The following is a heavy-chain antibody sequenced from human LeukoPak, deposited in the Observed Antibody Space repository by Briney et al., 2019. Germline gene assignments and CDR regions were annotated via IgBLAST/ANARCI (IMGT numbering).Heavy chain of an antibody. CDR1: GYTFTNYT. V-gene: IGHV7-4-1*02. CDR3: TRGRDTTGYFVY. J-gene: IGHJ4*02. D-gene: IGHD3-22*01. CDR2: IDTNTGNP. Sequence: ASVTVSCTASGYTFTNYTINWVRLAPGQGLEWMGWIDTNTGNPTYAQGFAGRLVFSLDTSVTTTYLQISSLKAEDTAVYYCTRGRDTTGYFVYWGQGTLVTVSS.